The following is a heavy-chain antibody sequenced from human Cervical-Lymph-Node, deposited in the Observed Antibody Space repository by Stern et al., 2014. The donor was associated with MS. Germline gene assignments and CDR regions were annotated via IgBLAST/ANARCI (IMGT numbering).Heavy chain of an antibody. D-gene: IGHD2-15*01. CDR3: AHSRVKYCRGGTCYSSLFDF. Sequence: QVTLRESGPTLVKPTQTLTLTCTVSGFSLSTPGVGVGWICQPPGKALEWLALIYWDDDKLYSPSLKNRLTIIKDTSKNQVILTMTNVDPVDTATYYCAHSRVKYCRGGTCYSSLFDFWGQGTLITVSS. J-gene: IGHJ5*01. V-gene: IGHV2-5*02. CDR1: GFSLSTPGVG. CDR2: IYWDDDK.